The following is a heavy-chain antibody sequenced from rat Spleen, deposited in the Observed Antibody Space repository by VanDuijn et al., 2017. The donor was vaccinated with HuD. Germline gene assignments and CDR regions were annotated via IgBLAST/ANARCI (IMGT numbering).Heavy chain of an antibody. Sequence: EVQLVESGGGLVQPGRSMKLSCAASGFTFSNYDMAWVRQAPTKGLEWVASISDDGSSTYYRDSVKGRFTISRDNAKNTLYLQMDSLRSEDTATYYCTTGDYGYNWFAYWGQGTLVTVSS. J-gene: IGHJ3*01. CDR2: ISDDGSST. CDR3: TTGDYGYNWFAY. V-gene: IGHV5-20*01. D-gene: IGHD1-7*01. CDR1: GFTFSNYD.